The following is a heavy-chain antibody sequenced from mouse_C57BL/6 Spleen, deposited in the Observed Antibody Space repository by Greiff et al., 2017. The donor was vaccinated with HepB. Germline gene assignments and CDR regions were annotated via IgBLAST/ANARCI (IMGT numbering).Heavy chain of an antibody. CDR2: INPGSGGT. V-gene: IGHV1-54*01. CDR1: GYAFTNYL. Sequence: QVQLQQSGAELVRPGTSVKVSCKASGYAFTNYLIEWVKQRPGQGLEWIGVINPGSGGTNYNEKFKGKATLTADKSSSTAYMQLSSLTSEDSAVYFCARSTDYYGSSYVFDYWGQGTTLTVSS. CDR3: ARSTDYYGSSYVFDY. J-gene: IGHJ2*01. D-gene: IGHD1-1*01.